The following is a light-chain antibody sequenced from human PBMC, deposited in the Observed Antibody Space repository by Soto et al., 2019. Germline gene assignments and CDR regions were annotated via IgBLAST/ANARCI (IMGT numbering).Light chain of an antibody. CDR3: SSYAASNSFNFV. J-gene: IGLJ3*02. V-gene: IGLV2-8*01. CDR1: SSDVGGYNY. CDR2: EVT. Sequence: QSALTQPPSASGSPGQSVTISCTGTSSDVGGYNYVSWYQQYPGRAPKLMLYEVTKRPSGVPDRFSGSKSGNTASLTVSGLQAEDEADYDCSSYAASNSFNFVFGGGTKLTVL.